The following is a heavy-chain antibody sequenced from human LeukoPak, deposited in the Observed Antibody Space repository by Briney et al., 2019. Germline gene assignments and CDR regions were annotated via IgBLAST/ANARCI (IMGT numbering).Heavy chain of an antibody. CDR3: AKDLSGSYLSY. V-gene: IGHV3-38-3*01. D-gene: IGHD1-26*01. Sequence: PGGSLRLSCAASGFTVSSNEMSWVRQAPGKGLEWVSSISGGSTYYADSRKSRFTISRDNSKNTLYLQMNSLRAEDTAVYYCAKDLSGSYLSYWGQGTLVTVSS. CDR1: GFTVSSNE. CDR2: ISGGST. J-gene: IGHJ4*02.